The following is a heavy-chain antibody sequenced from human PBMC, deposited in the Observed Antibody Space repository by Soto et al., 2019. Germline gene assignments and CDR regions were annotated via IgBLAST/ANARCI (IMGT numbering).Heavy chain of an antibody. V-gene: IGHV3-7*01. CDR1: GFTFSSYW. Sequence: GGSLRLSCAASGFTFSSYWMSWVRQAPGKGLEWVANIKQDGSEKYYVDSVKGRFTISRDNAKNSLYLQMNSLRAEDTAVYYCARSGGITMVRGVIITDWFDPWGQGTLVTASS. D-gene: IGHD3-10*01. CDR2: IKQDGSEK. CDR3: ARSGGITMVRGVIITDWFDP. J-gene: IGHJ5*02.